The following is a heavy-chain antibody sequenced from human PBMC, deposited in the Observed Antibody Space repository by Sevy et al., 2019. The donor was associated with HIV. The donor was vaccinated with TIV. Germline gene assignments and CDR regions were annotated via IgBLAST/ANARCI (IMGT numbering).Heavy chain of an antibody. Sequence: GGSLRLSCAASGFTFSSYSMNWVRQAPGKGLEWVSSISSSSSYIYYADSVKGRFTISRDNAKNSLYLQMNSLRAEDTAVYYCARDIFGSWTRGGMDVWGQGTTVTVSS. CDR3: ARDIFGSWTRGGMDV. CDR2: ISSSSSYI. D-gene: IGHD6-13*01. J-gene: IGHJ6*02. V-gene: IGHV3-21*01. CDR1: GFTFSSYS.